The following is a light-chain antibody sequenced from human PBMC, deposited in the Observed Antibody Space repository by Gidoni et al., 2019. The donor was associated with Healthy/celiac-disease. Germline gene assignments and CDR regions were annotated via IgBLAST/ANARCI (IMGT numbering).Light chain of an antibody. CDR3: QQYGSSPLLT. V-gene: IGKV3-20*01. CDR1: QSVSSSY. Sequence: ELVLTQSPGPLSLSPGERATLSCRASQSVSSSYLAWYQQKPGQAPRLLIDGASSKTTGIPDRFSGSGAGTDFTLTISRLEPEDFAVYYCQQYGSSPLLTFGGGTKVEIK. J-gene: IGKJ4*01. CDR2: GAS.